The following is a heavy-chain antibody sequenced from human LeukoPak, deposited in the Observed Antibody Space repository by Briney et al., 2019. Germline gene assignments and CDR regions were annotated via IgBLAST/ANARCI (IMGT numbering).Heavy chain of an antibody. D-gene: IGHD6-19*01. CDR3: ARDPYSHDSSGFSYFLQY. J-gene: IGHJ4*02. Sequence: GGSLRLSCVGSGFFFSKYAVHWVRQAPGKGLEWVAVVSYDGDFKLYGDSVKGRFTISRDNSQNMLFLQMNDLRPQDAAIYFCARDPYSHDSSGFSYFLQYWGQGTVVTVSS. CDR1: GFFFSKYA. V-gene: IGHV3-30-3*01. CDR2: VSYDGDFK.